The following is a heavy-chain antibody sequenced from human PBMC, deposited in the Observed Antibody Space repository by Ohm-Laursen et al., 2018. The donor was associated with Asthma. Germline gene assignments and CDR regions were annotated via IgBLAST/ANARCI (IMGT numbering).Heavy chain of an antibody. J-gene: IGHJ6*02. CDR3: ARDYLGGMDV. Sequence: ASVKVSCKASGYTFSGFYIHWVRHAPGQGLEWMGWINFDSGGTEYAQKFQGRVTMTRDTSMSTVYMELSGLKSDDTAVYYCARDYLGGMDVSGQGTTVAV. CDR2: INFDSGGT. D-gene: IGHD3-16*02. CDR1: GYTFSGFY. V-gene: IGHV1-2*02.